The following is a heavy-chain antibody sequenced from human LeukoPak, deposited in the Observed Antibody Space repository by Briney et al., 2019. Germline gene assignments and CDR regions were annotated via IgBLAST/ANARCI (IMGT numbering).Heavy chain of an antibody. CDR2: IKQDGSEK. CDR3: ARLIVVKGEDFDY. J-gene: IGHJ4*02. CDR1: GFTFSSYW. V-gene: IGHV3-7*01. Sequence: GGSLRLSCAASGFTFSSYWMSWVRQAPGKGLEWVANIKQDGSEKYYVDSVKGRFTISRDNAKNSLYLQMNSLRAEDTAVYYCARLIVVKGEDFDYWGQGTLVTVSS. D-gene: IGHD3-22*01.